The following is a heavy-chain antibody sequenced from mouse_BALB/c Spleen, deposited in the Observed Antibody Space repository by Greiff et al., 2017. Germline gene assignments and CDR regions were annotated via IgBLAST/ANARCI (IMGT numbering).Heavy chain of an antibody. Sequence: VQLQESGAELVRPGVSVKISCKGSGYTFTDYAMHWVKQSHAKSLEWIGVISTYYGDASYNQKFKGKATMTVDKSSSTAYMELARLTSEDSAIYYCAREGVGYGNYFDYWGQGTTLTVSS. CDR2: ISTYYGDA. D-gene: IGHD2-10*02. CDR3: AREGVGYGNYFDY. CDR1: GYTFTDYA. J-gene: IGHJ2*01. V-gene: IGHV1S137*01.